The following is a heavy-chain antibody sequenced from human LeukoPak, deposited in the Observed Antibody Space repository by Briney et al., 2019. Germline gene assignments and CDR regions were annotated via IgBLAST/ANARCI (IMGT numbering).Heavy chain of an antibody. D-gene: IGHD3/OR15-3a*01. CDR1: GYSFTSYW. CDR2: IDPSDAYT. V-gene: IGHV5-10-1*01. Sequence: GESLKTSCKGSGYSFTSYWISWVRQMPGKGLEWMGRIDPSDAYTNYSPSFQGHVTISADKSISTAYLQWSSLKASDTAMYYCASLDYAGGMAFDIWGQGTMVTVSS. J-gene: IGHJ3*02. CDR3: ASLDYAGGMAFDI.